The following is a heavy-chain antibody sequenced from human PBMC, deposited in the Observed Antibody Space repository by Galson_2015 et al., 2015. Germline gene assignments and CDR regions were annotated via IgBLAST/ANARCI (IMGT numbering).Heavy chain of an antibody. Sequence: SIYYSGSTYYNPSLKSRVTISVDTSRNQFSLRLSSVTAADTAVYYCARHCTSTSCYRDDCWGQGTLVTVSS. J-gene: IGHJ4*02. CDR3: ARHCTSTSCYRDDC. V-gene: IGHV4-39*01. CDR2: IYYSGST. D-gene: IGHD2-2*01.